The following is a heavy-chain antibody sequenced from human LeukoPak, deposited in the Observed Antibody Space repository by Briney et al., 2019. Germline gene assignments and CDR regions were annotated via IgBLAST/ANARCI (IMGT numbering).Heavy chain of an antibody. CDR1: GFTFSSYW. J-gene: IGHJ5*02. CDR2: INSDGSST. V-gene: IGHV3-74*01. Sequence: GGSLRLSCAASGFTFSSYWMHWVRQAPGKGLVWVSRINSDGSSTSYADSVKGRFTISRDNAKNTLYLQMNSLRAEDTAVYYCARDTGYYGSGSYYQPYNWFDPWGQGTLVTVPS. D-gene: IGHD3-10*01. CDR3: ARDTGYYGSGSYYQPYNWFDP.